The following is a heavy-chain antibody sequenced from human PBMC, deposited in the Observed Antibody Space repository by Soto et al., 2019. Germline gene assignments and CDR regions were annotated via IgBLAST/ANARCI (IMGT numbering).Heavy chain of an antibody. CDR3: AKDEGVGGTLGLFDY. Sequence: QVQLVESGGGAVQPGESLRLSCVASGFDFTYYAMHWVRQAPGKGLESVAVMSSDGSKIHHTDSVKGRFTISLDNSKNTLYLQMNSLRKKDTAVYFCAKDEGVGGTLGLFDYWGQRTLVSVSS. D-gene: IGHD1-26*01. V-gene: IGHV3-30*18. J-gene: IGHJ4*02. CDR1: GFDFTYYA. CDR2: MSSDGSKI.